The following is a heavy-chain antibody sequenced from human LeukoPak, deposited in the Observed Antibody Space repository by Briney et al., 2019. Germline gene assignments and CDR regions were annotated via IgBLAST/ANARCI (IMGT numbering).Heavy chain of an antibody. CDR3: ARDYSSSWYSSWFDP. V-gene: IGHV1-18*01. Sequence: ASVKLSCKASGYTFTGYGISWVRQAPGQGIEWMGWISAYNGNTNYAQKLQGRVTMTTDTSTSTAYMELRSLISDDTAVYYCARDYSSSWYSSWFDPWGQGTLVTVSS. CDR1: GYTFTGYG. J-gene: IGHJ5*02. CDR2: ISAYNGNT. D-gene: IGHD6-13*01.